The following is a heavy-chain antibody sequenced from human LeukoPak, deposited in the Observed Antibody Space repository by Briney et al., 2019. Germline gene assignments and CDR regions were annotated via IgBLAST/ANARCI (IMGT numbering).Heavy chain of an antibody. CDR3: ARSMRGYAILTGYFDY. Sequence: GGSLRLSCAASGFSLSSYAMQWVRQAPGKGPEWVSGISEDATNKYHADSVKGRFTISRDNSKNTLHLQMDSLRPEDTAVYYCARSMRGYAILTGYFDYWGQGTLVTASS. D-gene: IGHD3-9*01. J-gene: IGHJ4*02. CDR2: ISEDATNK. V-gene: IGHV3-30-3*01. CDR1: GFSLSSYA.